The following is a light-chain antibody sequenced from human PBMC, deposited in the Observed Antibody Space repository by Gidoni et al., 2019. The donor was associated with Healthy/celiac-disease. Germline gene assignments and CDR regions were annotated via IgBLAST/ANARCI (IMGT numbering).Light chain of an antibody. CDR1: QIVSSY. J-gene: IGKJ5*01. CDR3: QQRSNWPPIT. V-gene: IGKV3-11*01. Sequence: EILLTQSPATLSWSPGERATLSCRASQIVSSYLALYQRKHGQAPRLLIYDAYTRATGIPARFSGSASATDFTLTISSIEPEDFAVYYCQQRSNWPPITFGQGTRLEIK. CDR2: DAY.